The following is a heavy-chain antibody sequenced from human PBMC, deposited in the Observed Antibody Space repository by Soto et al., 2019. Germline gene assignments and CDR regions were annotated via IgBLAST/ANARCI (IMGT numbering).Heavy chain of an antibody. CDR2: IYQGGST. CDR1: GYSISSGYY. V-gene: IGHV4-38-2*01. J-gene: IGHJ5*02. Sequence: PSENLSLTCAVSGYSISSGYYWGWLRQPPGKGLEWIGSIYQGGSTYYNPSLNSRVTLSIDMTNNHVSLILNSVTAADTAVYYCARVGPWVPYYYDSSPYTFENWFDPWGQATLGTVSS. D-gene: IGHD3-22*01. CDR3: ARVGPWVPYYYDSSPYTFENWFDP.